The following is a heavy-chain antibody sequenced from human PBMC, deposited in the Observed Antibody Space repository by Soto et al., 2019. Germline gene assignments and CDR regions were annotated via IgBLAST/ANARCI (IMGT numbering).Heavy chain of an antibody. CDR2: IRSKAYGGTT. Sequence: PGGSLRLSCTASGFTFGDYAMSWFRQAPGKGLEWVGFIRSKAYGGTTEYAASVKGRFTISRDDSKSIAYLQMNSLKTEDTAVYYCTREIVAGTVTDWFDPWGQGTLVTVSS. J-gene: IGHJ5*02. CDR3: TREIVAGTVTDWFDP. D-gene: IGHD6-19*01. V-gene: IGHV3-49*03. CDR1: GFTFGDYA.